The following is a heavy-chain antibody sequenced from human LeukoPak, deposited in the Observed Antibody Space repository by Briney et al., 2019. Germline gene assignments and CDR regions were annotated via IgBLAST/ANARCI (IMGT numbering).Heavy chain of an antibody. D-gene: IGHD1-20*01. Sequence: GASVKVSCKVSGYTLTELSMHWVRQAPGKGLEWMGGFDPEDGETIYAQKFQGRVTMTEDTSTDTAYVELSSLRSEDTAVYYCATGLRITGTYFDYWGQGTLVTVSS. CDR2: FDPEDGET. V-gene: IGHV1-24*01. J-gene: IGHJ4*02. CDR1: GYTLTELS. CDR3: ATGLRITGTYFDY.